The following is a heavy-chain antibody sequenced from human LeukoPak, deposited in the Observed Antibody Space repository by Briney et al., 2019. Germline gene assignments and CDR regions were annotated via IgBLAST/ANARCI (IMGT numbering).Heavy chain of an antibody. V-gene: IGHV5-51*01. CDR2: IYPGDSDT. CDR1: GYSFNAYY. Sequence: GESLKISCKGSGYSFNAYYIAWVRQMPGKDLEWMGAIYPGDSDTTYSPSLQGQVTISADKSISTAYLQWSSLKASDTAMYYCATPYPREYCSSTTCYFNYWGQGTLVTVSS. D-gene: IGHD2-2*01. J-gene: IGHJ4*02. CDR3: ATPYPREYCSSTTCYFNY.